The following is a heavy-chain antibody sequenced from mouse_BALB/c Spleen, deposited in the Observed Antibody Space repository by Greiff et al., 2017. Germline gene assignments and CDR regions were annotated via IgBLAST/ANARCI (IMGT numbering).Heavy chain of an antibody. CDR3: ARHRGAMDY. Sequence: EVQLVESGGGLVKPGGSLKLSCAASGFAFSSYDMSWVRQTPEKRLEWVAYISSGGGSTYYPDTVKGRFTISRDNAKNTLYLQMSSLKSEDTAMYYCARHRGAMDYWGQGTSVTVSS. V-gene: IGHV5-12-1*01. J-gene: IGHJ4*01. CDR1: GFAFSSYD. CDR2: ISSGGGST. D-gene: IGHD3-3*01.